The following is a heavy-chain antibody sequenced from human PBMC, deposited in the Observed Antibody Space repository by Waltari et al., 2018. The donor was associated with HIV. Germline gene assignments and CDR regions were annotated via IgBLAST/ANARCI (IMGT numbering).Heavy chain of an antibody. V-gene: IGHV6-1*01. J-gene: IGHJ6*02. CDR1: GDSVPSNSAS. CDR2: XYYRSKWYN. D-gene: IGHD3-10*01. CDR3: VRGSGMNYYYYGMDV. Sequence: QVQLQQSGPGLVKPSQTLSLTCAIPGDSVPSNSASWNWIRQSPSRGLEWLGRXYYRSKWYNDYAVSVRXRXTIHPDTSKNQFSLQLKSVTPEDTAVYYXVRGSGMNYYYYGMDVWGQGTTVTVSS.